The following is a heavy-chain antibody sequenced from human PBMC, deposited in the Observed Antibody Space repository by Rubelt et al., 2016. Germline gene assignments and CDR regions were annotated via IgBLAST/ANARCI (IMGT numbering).Heavy chain of an antibody. CDR2: KNPNSGGT. CDR3: ARGEKTGMDY. CDR1: GYTFTSYD. J-gene: IGHJ4*02. V-gene: IGHV1-2*02. Sequence: QVQLVQSGAEVKKPGASVKVSCKASGYTFTSYDINWVRQATGQGLEWLGWKNPNSGGTNYAKKFQGRVTMTMDTSISTADMELSRLRSDDTAVYYCARGEKTGMDYWGQGTLGTVSS. D-gene: IGHD1-1*01.